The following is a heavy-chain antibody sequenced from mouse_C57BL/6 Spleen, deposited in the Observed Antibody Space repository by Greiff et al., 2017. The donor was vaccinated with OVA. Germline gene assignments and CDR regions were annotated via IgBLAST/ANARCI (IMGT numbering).Heavy chain of an antibody. J-gene: IGHJ2*01. Sequence: EVQLQQSGPELVKPGASVKISCKASGYTFTDYYMNWVKQSHGKSLEWIGDINPNNGGTSYNQKFKGKATLTVDKSSSTAYMELRSLTSEDSAVYYCARGGLYDGYYFDYWGQGTTLTVSS. D-gene: IGHD2-3*01. CDR1: GYTFTDYY. CDR2: INPNNGGT. CDR3: ARGGLYDGYYFDY. V-gene: IGHV1-26*01.